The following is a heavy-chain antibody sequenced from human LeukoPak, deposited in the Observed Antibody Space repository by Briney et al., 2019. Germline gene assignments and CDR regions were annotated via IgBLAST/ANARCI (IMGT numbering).Heavy chain of an antibody. D-gene: IGHD1-14*01. J-gene: IGHJ2*01. CDR2: IYYSGST. V-gene: IGHV4-39*01. CDR1: GGSISNSSYY. Sequence: PSETLSLTCTVSGGSISNSSYYWGWIRQPPGKGLEWIGSIYYSGSTYYNPSLKSRVTISVDTSKNQFSLKLSSVTAADTAVYYCARPGATAGYFDLWGRGTLVTVSS. CDR3: ARPGATAGYFDL.